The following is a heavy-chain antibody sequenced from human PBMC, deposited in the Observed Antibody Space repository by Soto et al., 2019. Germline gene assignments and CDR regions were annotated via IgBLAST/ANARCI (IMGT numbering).Heavy chain of an antibody. D-gene: IGHD3-22*01. CDR1: GFTFSSYA. J-gene: IGHJ4*02. Sequence: GSLRLSCAASGFTFSSYAMHWVRQAPGKGLEWVAVISYDGSNKYYADSVKGRFTISRDNSKNTLYLQMNSLRADDTAVYYCANADYYDSSGFPSPFDYWGQGTLVTVSS. CDR3: ANADYYDSSGFPSPFDY. V-gene: IGHV3-30*04. CDR2: ISYDGSNK.